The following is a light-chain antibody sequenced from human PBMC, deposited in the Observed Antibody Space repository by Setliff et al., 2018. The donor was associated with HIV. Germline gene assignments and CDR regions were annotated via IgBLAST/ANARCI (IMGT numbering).Light chain of an antibody. J-gene: IGLJ1*01. CDR2: DDS. CDR3: QVWDSSSDHYV. Sequence: SYELTQPPSVSVAPGKTARITCGGNKIGSKSVHWYQQKPGQAPVLVVYDDSDRPSGIPARFSGSNSGNTATLTISRVEAGDEADYYCQVWDSSSDHYVFGTGTKVTVL. CDR1: KIGSKS. V-gene: IGLV3-21*03.